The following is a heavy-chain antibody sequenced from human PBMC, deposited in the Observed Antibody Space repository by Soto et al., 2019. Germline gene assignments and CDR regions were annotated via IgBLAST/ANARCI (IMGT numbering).Heavy chain of an antibody. V-gene: IGHV3-11*06. CDR3: AGSSGWSQGFTVDYGLEV. Sequence: QVQLVDSGGGLVEPGGSLRLSCAASVFSVGDYYMTWIRQAPGKGLEWLSYSSSSGGYTNYADSVKGRFTISRDNARNSLDLQMDSLIAEETAVYFCAGSSGWSQGFTVDYGLEVWGQWTTVTVSS. J-gene: IGHJ6*01. CDR2: SSSSGGYT. CDR1: VFSVGDYY. D-gene: IGHD3-3*01.